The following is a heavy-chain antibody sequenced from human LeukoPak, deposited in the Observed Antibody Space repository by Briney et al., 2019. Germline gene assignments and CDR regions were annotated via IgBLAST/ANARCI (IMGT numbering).Heavy chain of an antibody. J-gene: IGHJ4*02. CDR2: IIPIFGTA. Sequence: ASVKVSCKASGGTFSSYAISWVRQAPGQGLEWMGGIIPIFGTANYAQKFQGRVTITADKSTSTAYMELRSLRSDDTAVYYCARLIRENIVASDYWGQGTLVTVSS. D-gene: IGHD5-12*01. V-gene: IGHV1-69*06. CDR1: GGTFSSYA. CDR3: ARLIRENIVASDY.